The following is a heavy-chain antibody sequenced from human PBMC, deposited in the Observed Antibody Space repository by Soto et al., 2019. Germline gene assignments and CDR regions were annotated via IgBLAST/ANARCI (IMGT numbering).Heavy chain of an antibody. D-gene: IGHD6-19*01. V-gene: IGHV3-48*01. CDR2: ISSSGSTI. Sequence: PGGSLRLSCAASGFTFSTYSMNWVRQAPGKGLEWVSYISSSGSTIYYADSVKGRFTISRDSAQNSLYLQMNSLRAEDTAVYYCASRQTSGWYWDYWGQGT. CDR3: ASRQTSGWYWDY. J-gene: IGHJ4*02. CDR1: GFTFSTYS.